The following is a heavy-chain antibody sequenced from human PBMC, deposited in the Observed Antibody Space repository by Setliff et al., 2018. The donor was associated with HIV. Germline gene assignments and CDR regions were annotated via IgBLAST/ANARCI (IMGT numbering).Heavy chain of an antibody. D-gene: IGHD2-2*01. V-gene: IGHV1-3*01. CDR1: GYTFTNYA. CDR3: ARAPDIVVVPAARFDP. Sequence: ASVMVSCKASGYTFTNYAMHWVRQAPGQRLEWMGWINGGNGNIKYSQKFQGRVTITRDTSASTAYMELSSLRSEDTAVYYCARAPDIVVVPAARFDPWGQGTLVTVSS. J-gene: IGHJ5*02. CDR2: INGGNGNI.